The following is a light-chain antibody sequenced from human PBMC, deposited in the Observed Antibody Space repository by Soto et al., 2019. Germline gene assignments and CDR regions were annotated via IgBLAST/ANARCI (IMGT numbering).Light chain of an antibody. J-gene: IGKJ2*01. CDR1: QSLLHSNGYNY. Sequence: DIVMTQSPLSLPVTPGEPASISCRSSQSLLHSNGYNYLDWYLQKPGQSPQFLIYLGSTRASGVPDRFSGSGSGTDFTLKISRVEAEDVGIYYCMQALQVPHTFGPGTKLEIK. V-gene: IGKV2-28*01. CDR3: MQALQVPHT. CDR2: LGS.